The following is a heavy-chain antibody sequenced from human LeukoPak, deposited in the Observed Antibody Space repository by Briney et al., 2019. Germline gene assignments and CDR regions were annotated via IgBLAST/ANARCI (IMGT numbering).Heavy chain of an antibody. D-gene: IGHD2-2*01. Sequence: GASVKVSCKASGYTFTGYYMHWVRQASGQGLEWMGWINPNSGGTNYAQKFQGRVTMTRDTSISTAYMELSRLRSDDTAVYYCAREGYCSSTSCYEDWFDPWGQGTLVTVSS. CDR2: INPNSGGT. J-gene: IGHJ5*02. CDR3: AREGYCSSTSCYEDWFDP. CDR1: GYTFTGYY. V-gene: IGHV1-2*02.